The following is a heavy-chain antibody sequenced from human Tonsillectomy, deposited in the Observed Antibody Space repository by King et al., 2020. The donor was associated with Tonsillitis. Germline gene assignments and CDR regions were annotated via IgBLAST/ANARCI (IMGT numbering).Heavy chain of an antibody. D-gene: IGHD5-18*01. CDR3: AGQLWFRTDIRFDY. J-gene: IGHJ4*02. V-gene: IGHV4-39*07. Sequence: QLQESGPGLVKPSETLSLTCTVSGGSISSSTYYWGWIRQPPGKGLEWIGTIYYSGSAYYNPSLKSRLSISIDTSKNQFSLKLSSLTAADTAVYYCAGQLWFRTDIRFDYWGQGTLVIVSS. CDR2: IYYSGSA. CDR1: GGSISSSTYY.